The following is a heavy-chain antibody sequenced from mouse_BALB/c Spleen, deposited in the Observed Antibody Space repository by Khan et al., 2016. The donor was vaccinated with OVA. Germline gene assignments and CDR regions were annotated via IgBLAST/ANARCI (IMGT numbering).Heavy chain of an antibody. CDR2: IFPGDDST. Sequence: QVQLQQSGAELVKPGASVKLSCKASGYTFTSYDINWVRQRPEQGLEWIGWIFPGDDSTKYNEKFKGKATLTAAKSSSKAYMQLSRLTSEDSAVYFCARHCYGGILYWYFDVWGAGTTVTVSS. CDR1: GYTFTSYD. J-gene: IGHJ1*01. CDR3: ARHCYGGILYWYFDV. V-gene: IGHV1-85*01. D-gene: IGHD1-1*01.